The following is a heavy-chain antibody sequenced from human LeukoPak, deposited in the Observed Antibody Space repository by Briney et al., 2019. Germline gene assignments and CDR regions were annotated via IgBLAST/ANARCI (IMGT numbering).Heavy chain of an antibody. Sequence: PGGSLRLSCAASGFTFSSYSMNWVRQAPGKGLEWVSSISSSSSYIYYADSVKGRFTISRDNAKNSLYLQMNSLRAEDTAVYYCARDVTLGNFDYWGQGILAIVSS. CDR1: GFTFSSYS. V-gene: IGHV3-21*01. D-gene: IGHD3-16*01. J-gene: IGHJ4*02. CDR3: ARDVTLGNFDY. CDR2: ISSSSSYI.